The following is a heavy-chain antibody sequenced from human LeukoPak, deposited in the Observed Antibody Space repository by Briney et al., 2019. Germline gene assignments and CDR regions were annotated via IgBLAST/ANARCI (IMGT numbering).Heavy chain of an antibody. CDR1: GYTFNYYP. V-gene: IGHV1-3*03. Sequence: ASVKVSCKASGYTFNYYPMHWVRQAPGQSLEWMGWIDAGTGKTKYAQEFEDRVTFTRDTSASTAYMELSSLRSEDMAVYYCARGAFDLRGQGTMVTVSS. CDR3: ARGAFDL. CDR2: IDAGTGKT. J-gene: IGHJ3*01.